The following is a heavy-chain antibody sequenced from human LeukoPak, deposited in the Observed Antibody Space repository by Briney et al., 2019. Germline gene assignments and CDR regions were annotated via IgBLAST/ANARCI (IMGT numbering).Heavy chain of an antibody. CDR2: ISAYNGNT. J-gene: IGHJ4*02. CDR1: GYTFTSYG. V-gene: IGHV1-18*01. D-gene: IGHD6-13*01. Sequence: ASVKVSCKASGYTFTSYGISWVRQAPGQGLEWMGWISAYNGNTNYAQKLQGRVTMTTDTSTSTAYMELRSLRSDDTAVYCCAREVLLEAGIAAAGFLFDYWGQGTLVTVSS. CDR3: AREVLLEAGIAAAGFLFDY.